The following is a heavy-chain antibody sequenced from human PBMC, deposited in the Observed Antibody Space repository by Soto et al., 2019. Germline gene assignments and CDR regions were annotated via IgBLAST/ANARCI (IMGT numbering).Heavy chain of an antibody. CDR1: GYTFTSYD. D-gene: IGHD2-2*01. CDR3: ARADCSSTSCRCSV. J-gene: IGHJ4*02. Sequence: ASVKVSCKASGYTFTSYDINWVRQATGQGLEWMGWMNPNSGNTGYAQKFQGRVTMTRNTSISTAYMELSSLRSEDTAVYYCARADCSSTSCRCSVWGQRSLVTVSS. V-gene: IGHV1-8*01. CDR2: MNPNSGNT.